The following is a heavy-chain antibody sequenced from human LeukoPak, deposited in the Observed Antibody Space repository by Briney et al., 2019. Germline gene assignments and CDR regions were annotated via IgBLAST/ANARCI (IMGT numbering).Heavy chain of an antibody. CDR3: ARLDFWSGPIDY. Sequence: PGGSLRLSCAASGFTFSDHYMDWVRQAPGKGLEWVGRIKSKADGGTTDYAAPVKGRFTISRDDSKNTLYLQMNSLKTEDTAVYHCARLDFWSGPIDYWGQGTLVTVSS. D-gene: IGHD3-3*01. CDR2: IKSKADGGTT. V-gene: IGHV3-15*01. CDR1: GFTFSDHY. J-gene: IGHJ4*02.